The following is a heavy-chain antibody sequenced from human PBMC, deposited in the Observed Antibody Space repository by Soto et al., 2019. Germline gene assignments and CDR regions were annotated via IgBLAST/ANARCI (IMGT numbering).Heavy chain of an antibody. D-gene: IGHD3-22*01. J-gene: IGHJ6*02. Sequence: QVQLVESGGGVVQPGRSLRLSCAASGFTFSSYAMHWVRQAPGKGLEWVAVISYDGSNKYYADSVKGRFAISRDNSKNTLYLQMNSLRAEDTAVYYCARESDSYDSSGYPYYYYGMDVWGQGTTVTVSS. CDR2: ISYDGSNK. CDR3: ARESDSYDSSGYPYYYYGMDV. CDR1: GFTFSSYA. V-gene: IGHV3-30*09.